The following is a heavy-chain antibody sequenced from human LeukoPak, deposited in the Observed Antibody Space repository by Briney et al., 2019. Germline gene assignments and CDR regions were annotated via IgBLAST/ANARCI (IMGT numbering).Heavy chain of an antibody. J-gene: IGHJ3*02. CDR2: IYYSGST. CDR3: ARAETRATNQGTTRVRAFDI. CDR1: GGSISSSSYY. Sequence: PSETLSLTCTVSGGSISSSSYYWGWIRQPPGKGPEWIGSIYYSGSTYYNPSLKSRVTISVDTSKNQFSLKLSSVTAADTAVYYCARAETRATNQGTTRVRAFDIWGQGTMVTVSS. D-gene: IGHD1-14*01. V-gene: IGHV4-39*01.